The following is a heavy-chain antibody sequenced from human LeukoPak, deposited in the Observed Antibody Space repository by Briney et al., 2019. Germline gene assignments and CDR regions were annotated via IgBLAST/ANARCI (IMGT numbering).Heavy chain of an antibody. D-gene: IGHD3-10*01. CDR1: GGSISSYF. CDR3: ARHYNSGSYPLDY. V-gene: IGHV4-59*08. J-gene: IGHJ4*02. Sequence: SETLSLSCTVSGGSISSYFWSWIRQPPGKGLEHIGHIYYSGTTNYNPSLKSRVTISVDTSKNQFSLSLISVTAADTAVYYCARHYNSGSYPLDYWGQGILVTVSS. CDR2: IYYSGTT.